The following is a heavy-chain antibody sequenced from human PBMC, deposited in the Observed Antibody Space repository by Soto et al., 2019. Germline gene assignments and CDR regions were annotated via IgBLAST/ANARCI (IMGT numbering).Heavy chain of an antibody. CDR2: MNPNSGNT. J-gene: IGHJ5*02. D-gene: IGHD6-6*01. Sequence: ASVKVSCKASGYTFTSYDINWVRQATGQGLEWMGWMNPNSGNTGYAQKFQGRVTMTRNTSISTAYMELSSLRSEDTAVYYCGRGPSSSDPNWFDPWGQGTQVTVSS. CDR1: GYTFTSYD. V-gene: IGHV1-8*01. CDR3: GRGPSSSDPNWFDP.